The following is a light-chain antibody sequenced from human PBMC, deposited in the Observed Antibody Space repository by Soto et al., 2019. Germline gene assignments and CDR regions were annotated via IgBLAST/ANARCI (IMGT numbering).Light chain of an antibody. Sequence: DFQRTQSPSTLSASVGDRVTIPCRASQSISSYLNWYQQKPGKAPKLLIYAASSLQSGVPSRFSGSGSGTDFTLTISSLQPEDFATYYCQQSYSTPLTFGGGTKVDIK. CDR2: AAS. CDR1: QSISSY. J-gene: IGKJ4*01. V-gene: IGKV1-39*01. CDR3: QQSYSTPLT.